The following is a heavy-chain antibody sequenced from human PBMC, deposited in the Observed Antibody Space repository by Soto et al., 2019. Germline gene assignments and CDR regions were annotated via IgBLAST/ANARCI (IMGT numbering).Heavy chain of an antibody. CDR1: VFTFSSYG. CDR3: AKEGGFRLPFDH. CDR2: IADSGVRT. V-gene: IGHV3-23*01. Sequence: GGSLRLSCAASVFTFSSYGMGWVRQAPGKGLEWVSAIADSGVRTYYADYVKGRFTISRDNSKNTLYLQLNSLRVEDTAVYYCAKEGGFRLPFDHWGQGTLVTVSS. J-gene: IGHJ5*02. D-gene: IGHD3-16*01.